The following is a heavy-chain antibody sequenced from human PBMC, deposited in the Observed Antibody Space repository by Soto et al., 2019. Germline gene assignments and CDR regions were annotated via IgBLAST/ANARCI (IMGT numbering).Heavy chain of an antibody. Sequence: SETLSLTCTVSRDSISNYYCSWFRQPPGKGLEWIGYMHYNGNTKYNPSLKSRVSMSVDTSKNQFSLRLISVTAADTAKYFCAREGNLGRWLQPLDFWGQGTLVTVSS. CDR3: AREGNLGRWLQPLDF. CDR2: MHYNGNT. J-gene: IGHJ4*02. CDR1: RDSISNYY. V-gene: IGHV4-59*01. D-gene: IGHD5-12*01.